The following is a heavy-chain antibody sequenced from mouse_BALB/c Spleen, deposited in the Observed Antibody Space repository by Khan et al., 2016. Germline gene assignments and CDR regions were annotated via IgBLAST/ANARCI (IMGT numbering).Heavy chain of an antibody. CDR1: GYTFTNYD. D-gene: IGHD1-1*02. CDR3: ARSGGKGDFDY. V-gene: IGHV1-85*01. Sequence: QVQLQQPGAELVKPGTSVKLSCKASGYTFTNYDINWVRQRPEQGLEWIGWIFPGDGSSNYNEKFKGKATLTTDNSSSTAYMQLTRLTSEDSAVYFCARSGGKGDFDYWGQGTTLTVSS. CDR2: IFPGDGSS. J-gene: IGHJ2*01.